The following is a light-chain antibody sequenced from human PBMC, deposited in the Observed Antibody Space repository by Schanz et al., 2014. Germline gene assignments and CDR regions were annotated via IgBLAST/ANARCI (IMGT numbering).Light chain of an antibody. CDR1: RAFSSSY. CDR3: QQYGSSPLT. J-gene: IGKJ5*01. CDR2: GAS. Sequence: ENVLTQSPGTLSLSPGDRATLSCRASRAFSSSYLAWYQQKPGQAPRLLIYGASTRATGIPARFSGSGSGTEFTLTISRLEPEDFAVYYCQQYGSSPLTFGQGTRLEIK. V-gene: IGKV3-20*01.